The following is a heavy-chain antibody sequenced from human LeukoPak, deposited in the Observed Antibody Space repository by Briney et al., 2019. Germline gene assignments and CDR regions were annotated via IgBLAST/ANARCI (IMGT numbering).Heavy chain of an antibody. D-gene: IGHD2-2*01. CDR2: INPNSGST. V-gene: IGHV1-8*01. J-gene: IGHJ5*02. Sequence: ASVKVSCKASGYPFNSYDINWVRQATGHGLEWMGWINPNSGSTDSAQKFQGRVTMTANTSINTAYMELNNLRSEDTAVYYCARLVGCGSTNCYSPDNWFDPWGQGTLVTVSS. CDR1: GYPFNSYD. CDR3: ARLVGCGSTNCYSPDNWFDP.